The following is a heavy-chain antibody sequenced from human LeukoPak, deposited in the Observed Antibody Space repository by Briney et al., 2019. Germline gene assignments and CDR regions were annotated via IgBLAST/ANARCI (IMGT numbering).Heavy chain of an antibody. CDR1: GFTVSSNY. Sequence: PGGSLRLSCAASGFTVSSNYMTWVRQAPGKGLEWVSVIYSGGGTYYADSVKGRFTISRDNSKNPLYLQMNSLRAEDTAVYYCARDQHYGGIDYWGQGTLVTVSS. V-gene: IGHV3-53*01. D-gene: IGHD4-23*01. CDR2: IYSGGGT. CDR3: ARDQHYGGIDY. J-gene: IGHJ4*02.